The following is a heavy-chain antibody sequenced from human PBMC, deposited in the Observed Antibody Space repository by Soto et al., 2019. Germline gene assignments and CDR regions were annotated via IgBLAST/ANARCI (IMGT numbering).Heavy chain of an antibody. CDR1: GYPVTAYY. J-gene: IGHJ3*02. Sequence: QLHLVQSGAVVKKPGASVTVSCSASGYPVTAYYMHWVRQAPGRGLEWMGGINPATGAAKYTQNSQGGVTMTRGPSTGTVFMELSGLTSADTAVFFCARGGGVGVAGSAAFDMWGQGTLVTVSS. D-gene: IGHD3-3*01. CDR2: INPATGAA. V-gene: IGHV1-2*02. CDR3: ARGGGVGVAGSAAFDM.